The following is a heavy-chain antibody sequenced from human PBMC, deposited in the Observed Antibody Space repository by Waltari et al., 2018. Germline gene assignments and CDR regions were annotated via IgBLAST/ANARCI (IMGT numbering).Heavy chain of an antibody. J-gene: IGHJ5*02. CDR2: INHSGST. D-gene: IGHD2-15*01. Sequence: QVQLQQWGAGLLKPSETLSLTCAVYGGSFSGYYWSWIRQPPGKGLEWIGEINHSGSTNYHPSLKGRVTISVATSQNQFSLKLSSVTAADTAVYYCARAKWYNWFDPWGQGTLVTVSS. V-gene: IGHV4-34*01. CDR3: ARAKWYNWFDP. CDR1: GGSFSGYY.